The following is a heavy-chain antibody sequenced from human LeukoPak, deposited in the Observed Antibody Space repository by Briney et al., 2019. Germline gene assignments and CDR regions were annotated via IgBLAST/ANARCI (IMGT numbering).Heavy chain of an antibody. J-gene: IGHJ4*02. CDR1: GGSISGYY. CDR2: MYYSGNT. CDR3: ARHLRAVAGGRYFDY. V-gene: IGHV4-59*08. D-gene: IGHD6-19*01. Sequence: KPSETLSLTCTVSGGSISGYYWSWIRQPPGKGLEWIASMYYSGNTKYNPSLKSRITISVDTSKNQFSLKLSSVTAADTAVYYCARHLRAVAGGRYFDYWGQGTLVTVSS.